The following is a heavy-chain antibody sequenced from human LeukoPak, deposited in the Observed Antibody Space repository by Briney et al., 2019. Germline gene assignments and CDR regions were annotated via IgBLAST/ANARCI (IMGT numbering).Heavy chain of an antibody. Sequence: SETLSLTCAVSGGSISSYYWSWIRQPPGKGLEWIGYIYYSGSTNYNPSLKSRVTISVDTSKNQFSLKLSSVTAADTAVYYCARDRPRDFWSGYYAPVAFDIWDQGTMVTVSS. J-gene: IGHJ3*02. CDR3: ARDRPRDFWSGYYAPVAFDI. CDR2: IYYSGST. V-gene: IGHV4-59*01. D-gene: IGHD3-3*01. CDR1: GGSISSYY.